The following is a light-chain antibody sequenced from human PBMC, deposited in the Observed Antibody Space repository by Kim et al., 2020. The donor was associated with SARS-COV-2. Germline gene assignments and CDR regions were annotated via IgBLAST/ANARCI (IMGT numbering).Light chain of an antibody. Sequence: QSALTQPASVSGSPGQSITISCTGTSSDVGGYNYVSWYQQRPGKAPKLMIYDVSYRPSGVSNRFSASKSGNTDSLTISGLQAEDDADYYCSSYTSSDTQVFGTGTKVTVL. CDR1: SSDVGGYNY. CDR2: DVS. V-gene: IGLV2-14*03. CDR3: SSYTSSDTQV. J-gene: IGLJ1*01.